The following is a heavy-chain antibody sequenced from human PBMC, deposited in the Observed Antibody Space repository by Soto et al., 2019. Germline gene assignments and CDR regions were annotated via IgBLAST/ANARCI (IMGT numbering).Heavy chain of an antibody. V-gene: IGHV4-39*01. CDR1: GGSISSSSYY. Sequence: SETLYLTCTVSGGSISSSSYYWGWIRQPPGKGLEWIGSIYYSGSTYYNPSLKSRVTISVDTSKNQFSLKLSSVTAADTAVYYCARHVTIFGVVINAAFDIWGQGTMVTVSS. CDR3: ARHVTIFGVVINAAFDI. D-gene: IGHD3-3*01. J-gene: IGHJ3*02. CDR2: IYYSGST.